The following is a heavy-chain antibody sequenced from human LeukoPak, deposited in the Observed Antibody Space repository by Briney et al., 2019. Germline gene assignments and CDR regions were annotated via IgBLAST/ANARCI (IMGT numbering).Heavy chain of an antibody. CDR2: ISYDGSNK. V-gene: IGHV3-30*04. Sequence: GGSLRLSCAASGFTFSSYAMHWVRQAPGKGLEGVAVISYDGSNKYYADSVKGRFTISRDNSKNTLYLQMNSLRAEDTAVYDCARGTDYISSHNCMDVWGQGTTVTVSS. D-gene: IGHD4-11*01. CDR1: GFTFSSYA. CDR3: ARGTDYISSHNCMDV. J-gene: IGHJ6*02.